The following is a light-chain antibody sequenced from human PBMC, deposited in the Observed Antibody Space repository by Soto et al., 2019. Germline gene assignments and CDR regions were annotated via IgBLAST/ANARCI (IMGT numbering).Light chain of an antibody. CDR1: SSDVGGYNY. V-gene: IGLV2-14*01. CDR3: SSYRSTGTHYV. CDR2: EVS. J-gene: IGLJ1*01. Sequence: QSALTQPASVSESPGQSITISCTGTSSDVGGYNYVSWYQQHPGKAPKLMIYEVSTRPSGVSNRFTGSKSGNTASLTISGLQAEDEADYYCSSYRSTGTHYVFGTGTKLTVL.